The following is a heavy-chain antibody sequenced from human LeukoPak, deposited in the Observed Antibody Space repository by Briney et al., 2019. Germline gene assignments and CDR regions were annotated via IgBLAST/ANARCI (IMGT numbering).Heavy chain of an antibody. D-gene: IGHD1-26*01. Sequence: GGSLRLSCAASGFTFSSYSMNWVRQAPGKGLQWDSDISSSGSTIYYADSVKGRFTISRDNAKNSLYLQMNSLRAEDTAVYYCAREWVAFNSKRYGMDVRGQGTTVTVSS. CDR3: AREWVAFNSKRYGMDV. J-gene: IGHJ6*02. CDR2: ISSSGSTI. CDR1: GFTFSSYS. V-gene: IGHV3-48*04.